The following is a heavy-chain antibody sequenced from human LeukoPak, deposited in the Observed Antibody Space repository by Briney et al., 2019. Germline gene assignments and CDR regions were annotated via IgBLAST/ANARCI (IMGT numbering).Heavy chain of an antibody. J-gene: IGHJ4*02. CDR1: GGSFSGYY. Sequence: IPSETLSLTCAVYGGSFSGYYWSWIRQPPGKGLEWIGEINHSGSTNYNPSLKSRVTISVDTSKNQFSLKLSSVTAADTAVYYCARETRRYYDYVWGSYRYWDYWGQGTLVTVSS. D-gene: IGHD3-16*02. V-gene: IGHV4-34*01. CDR2: INHSGST. CDR3: ARETRRYYDYVWGSYRYWDY.